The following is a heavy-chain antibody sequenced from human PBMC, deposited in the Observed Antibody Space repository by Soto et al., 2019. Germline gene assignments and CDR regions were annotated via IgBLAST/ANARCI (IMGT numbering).Heavy chain of an antibody. V-gene: IGHV5-51*01. CDR3: ERGGYCSSSTXCSDYYYYGMDV. Sequence: PGESLKISCKGSGYSFSNYWIGWVRQMPGKGLEWIGITYPGDSETRYSPSFQGQITVSADRSINTAYLQWNSLKASDTAMYYCERGGYCSSSTXCSDYYYYGMDVWGQGTTGTVS. J-gene: IGHJ6*02. D-gene: IGHD2-2*03. CDR2: TYPGDSET. CDR1: GYSFSNYW.